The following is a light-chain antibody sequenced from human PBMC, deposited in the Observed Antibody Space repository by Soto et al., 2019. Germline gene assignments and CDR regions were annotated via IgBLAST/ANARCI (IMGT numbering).Light chain of an antibody. Sequence: EMFLAQSPDSLSLSPGDRAAPSSRASQSVTNYIAWYQQRPGQAPRLLIYDASNRASGVPARFSGSGSGTDFTLTISDLEPADFGLYYCQQRLNWPPGFGQGTKVDIK. J-gene: IGKJ1*01. V-gene: IGKV3-11*01. CDR1: QSVTNY. CDR3: QQRLNWPPG. CDR2: DAS.